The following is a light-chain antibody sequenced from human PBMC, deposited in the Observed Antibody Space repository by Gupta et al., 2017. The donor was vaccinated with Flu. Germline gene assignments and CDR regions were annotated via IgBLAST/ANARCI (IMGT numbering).Light chain of an antibody. CDR1: DVASKS. J-gene: IGLJ2*01. CDR3: QVCDTSSDNVV. V-gene: IGLV3-21*03. CDR2: DDS. Sequence: GKTARSTGGGDDVASKSVRWCQQKPGQAPVLLVYDDSDRRSGVPERFSGSNYGTTATLTISRVEAGDEADYYCQVCDTSSDNVVFGGGTKLTVL.